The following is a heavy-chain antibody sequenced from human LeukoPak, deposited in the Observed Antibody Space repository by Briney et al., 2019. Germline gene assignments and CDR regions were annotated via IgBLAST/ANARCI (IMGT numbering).Heavy chain of an antibody. CDR2: IYTSGST. Sequence: SETLSLTCTVSGGSISSGSYDWSWIRQPAGKGLEWIGRIYTSGSTNYNPSLKSRVTISVDTSKNQFSLKLSSVTAADTAVYYCAIGNFDWLFYNRRSYRYYYYMDVWGKGTTVTVSS. CDR1: GGSISSGSYD. CDR3: AIGNFDWLFYNRRSYRYYYYMDV. V-gene: IGHV4-61*02. J-gene: IGHJ6*03. D-gene: IGHD3-9*01.